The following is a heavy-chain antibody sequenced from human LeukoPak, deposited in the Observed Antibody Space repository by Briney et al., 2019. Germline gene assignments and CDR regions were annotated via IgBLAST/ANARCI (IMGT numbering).Heavy chain of an antibody. J-gene: IGHJ3*02. CDR1: GFTFSSYA. V-gene: IGHV3-30-3*01. Sequence: GGSLRLSCAASGFTFSSYAMHWVRQAPGKGLEWVAVISYDGSNKYYADSVKGRFTISRDNSKSTLYLQMNSLRAEDTAVYYCARESSSVAFDIWGQGTMVTVSS. CDR2: ISYDGSNK. CDR3: ARESSSVAFDI. D-gene: IGHD3-22*01.